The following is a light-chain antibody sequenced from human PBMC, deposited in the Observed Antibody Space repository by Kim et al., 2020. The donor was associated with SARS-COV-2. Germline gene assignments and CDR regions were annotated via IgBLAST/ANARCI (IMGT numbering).Light chain of an antibody. Sequence: EIVLTQSPATLSLSPGERPTLSCRASQSISRYLAWYQQKPGQAPRPLIYDASNRATGIPARFSGSGSGTDFTLTINSLEPEDFAAYYCQQCSNWPPTFGGGTKVDIK. V-gene: IGKV3-11*01. CDR1: QSISRY. CDR2: DAS. J-gene: IGKJ4*01. CDR3: QQCSNWPPT.